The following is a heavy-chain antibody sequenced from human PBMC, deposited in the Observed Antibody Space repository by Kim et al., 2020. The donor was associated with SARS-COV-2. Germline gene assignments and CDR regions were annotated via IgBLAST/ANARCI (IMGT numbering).Heavy chain of an antibody. CDR3: ATDSYGYGTTDY. D-gene: IGHD5-18*01. Sequence: CYADAVKGRFTISRDNSKNTLYLQMNSLRAEDTAVYYCATDSYGYGTTDYWGQGTLVTVSS. J-gene: IGHJ4*02. V-gene: IGHV3-23*01.